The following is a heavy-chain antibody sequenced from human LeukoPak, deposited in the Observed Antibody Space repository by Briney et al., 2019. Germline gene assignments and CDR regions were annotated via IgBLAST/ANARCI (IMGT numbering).Heavy chain of an antibody. D-gene: IGHD3-22*01. CDR3: AKVVSGRYYDSSGYYYLPTYFDY. Sequence: GGSLRLSCAASGFTFSSYGMHWVRQAPGKGLEWVAFIRYDGSNKYFADSVKGRFTISRDNSKNTLYLQMNSLRAEDTAVYYCAKVVSGRYYDSSGYYYLPTYFDYWGQGTLVTVSS. V-gene: IGHV3-30*02. J-gene: IGHJ4*02. CDR1: GFTFSSYG. CDR2: IRYDGSNK.